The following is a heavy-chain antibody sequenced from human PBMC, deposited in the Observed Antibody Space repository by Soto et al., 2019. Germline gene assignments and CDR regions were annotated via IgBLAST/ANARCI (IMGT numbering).Heavy chain of an antibody. V-gene: IGHV4-39*01. CDR2: VYYDGTT. Sequence: QLQLQESGPGLVKPSETLSLTCTVSGDSISSSTFYWGWIRQPPGKGLEWIGSVYYDGTTYYNPSLRSRVTISVDTSKNQFSLKMSSVTAADTAAYYCAYFDWLPYWGQGTLVTVSS. CDR1: GDSISSSTFY. J-gene: IGHJ4*02. D-gene: IGHD3-9*01. CDR3: AYFDWLPY.